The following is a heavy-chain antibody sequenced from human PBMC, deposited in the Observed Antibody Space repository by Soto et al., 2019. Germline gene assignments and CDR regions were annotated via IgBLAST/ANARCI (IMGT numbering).Heavy chain of an antibody. Sequence: SETLSLTCTVSGGSISSGDYYWSWIRQPPGKGLEWIGYIYYSGSTYYNPSLKSRVTISVDTSKNQFSLKLSSVTAADTAVYYCARVTRGGRYYYDSSGYFLFYYCGQGTLVPVSS. J-gene: IGHJ4*01. CDR2: IYYSGST. V-gene: IGHV4-30-4*01. D-gene: IGHD3-22*01. CDR1: GGSISSGDYY. CDR3: ARVTRGGRYYYDSSGYFLFYY.